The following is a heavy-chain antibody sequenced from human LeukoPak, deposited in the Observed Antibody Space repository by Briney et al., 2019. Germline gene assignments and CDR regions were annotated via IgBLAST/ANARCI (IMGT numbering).Heavy chain of an antibody. V-gene: IGHV3-21*01. CDR1: GFTFSSYS. D-gene: IGHD3-9*01. J-gene: IGHJ4*02. CDR3: ARDPVYILTGYYSSCFDY. CDR2: ISSSSSYI. Sequence: QPGGSLRLSCAASGFTFSSYSMNWVRQAPGKELEWVSSISSSSSYIYYADSVKGRFTISRDNAKNSLYLQMNSLRAEDTAVYYCARDPVYILTGYYSSCFDYWGQGTLVTVSS.